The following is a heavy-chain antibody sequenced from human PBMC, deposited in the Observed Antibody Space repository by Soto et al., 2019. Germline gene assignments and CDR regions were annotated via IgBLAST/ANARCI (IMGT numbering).Heavy chain of an antibody. CDR3: ARELSALGTIDF. CDR1: GYTFNIYG. Sequence: QVQLVQSEAEVKKPGASVKVSCKASGYTFNIYGISCVRQAPGQGLEWMGWISPYNDNKKYAQNFQGRVTMTTDTSTSTAYMELTSLRSDDTAVYYCARELSALGTIDFWGQGTLVTVSS. J-gene: IGHJ4*02. CDR2: ISPYNDNK. D-gene: IGHD1-7*01. V-gene: IGHV1-18*01.